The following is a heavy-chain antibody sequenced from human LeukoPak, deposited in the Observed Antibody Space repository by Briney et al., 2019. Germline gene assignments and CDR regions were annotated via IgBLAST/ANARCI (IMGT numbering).Heavy chain of an antibody. CDR3: AKKYSTGLDP. V-gene: IGHV3-48*01. D-gene: IGHD1-26*01. J-gene: IGHJ5*02. Sequence: GESLRLSCAASGFTFSSYSMNWVRQAPGKGLEWISYISASSSTIYYADSVKGRFTISRDNAKHSLFLQMNSLRAEDTAIYYCAKKYSTGLDPWGQGTLVTVSS. CDR2: ISASSSTI. CDR1: GFTFSSYS.